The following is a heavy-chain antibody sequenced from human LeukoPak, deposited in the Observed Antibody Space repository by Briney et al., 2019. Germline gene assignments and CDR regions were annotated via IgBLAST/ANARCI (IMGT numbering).Heavy chain of an antibody. Sequence: GGSPRLSCAASGFTFSSYAMSWVRQAPGKGLEWVSAISGSGGSTYHADSVKGRFTISRDNSKNTLYLQMNSLRAEDTAVYYCAKSDSYGYTSNWGQGTLVTVSS. CDR3: AKSDSYGYTSN. J-gene: IGHJ4*02. CDR1: GFTFSSYA. V-gene: IGHV3-23*01. D-gene: IGHD5-18*01. CDR2: ISGSGGST.